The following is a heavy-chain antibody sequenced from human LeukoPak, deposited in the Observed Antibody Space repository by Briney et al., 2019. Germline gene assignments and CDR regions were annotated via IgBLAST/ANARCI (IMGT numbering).Heavy chain of an antibody. CDR2: ISSSSTYI. Sequence: PGGSLRLSCAASGFTFSSYNMNWVRQAPGKGLEWVSSISSSSTYIYYADSVKGRFTISRDNAKNSLYLQMNSLRAEDTAVYYCARSGYSGYDPYYYYYYGMDVGGQGTTVTVS. V-gene: IGHV3-21*01. J-gene: IGHJ6*02. D-gene: IGHD5-12*01. CDR1: GFTFSSYN. CDR3: ARSGYSGYDPYYYYYYGMDV.